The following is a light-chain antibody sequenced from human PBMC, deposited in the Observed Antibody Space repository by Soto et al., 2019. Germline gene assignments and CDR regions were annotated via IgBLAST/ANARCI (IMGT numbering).Light chain of an antibody. J-gene: IGLJ1*01. CDR1: SSDVGGYNY. CDR3: CSYAGSSTYV. CDR2: DVS. V-gene: IGLV2-11*01. Sequence: QSVLTQPRSVSGSPGQSVTISCTGTSSDVGGYNYVSWYQQHPGNAPKLMIYDVSKRPSGVPDRFSGSKSGNTASLTISGLQSEDEADYYCCSYAGSSTYVFGTGTKLTVL.